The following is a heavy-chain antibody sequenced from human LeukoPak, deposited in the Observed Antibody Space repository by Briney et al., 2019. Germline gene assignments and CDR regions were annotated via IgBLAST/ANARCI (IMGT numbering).Heavy chain of an antibody. D-gene: IGHD5-18*01. CDR3: ASVDTAMVGAGGAFDI. Sequence: NPGESLKISCKGSGYSFTSYWIGWVRQVPGKGLEWMGIIYPGDSDTRYSPSFQGQVTISADKSISTAYLQWSSLKASDTAMYYCASVDTAMVGAGGAFDIWGQGTMVTVSS. V-gene: IGHV5-51*01. CDR1: GYSFTSYW. CDR2: IYPGDSDT. J-gene: IGHJ3*02.